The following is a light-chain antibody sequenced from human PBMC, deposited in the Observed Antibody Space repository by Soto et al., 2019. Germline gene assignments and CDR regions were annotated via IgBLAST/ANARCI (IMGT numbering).Light chain of an antibody. CDR3: ASYAGTSTPVV. CDR1: SGDVGGYNF. J-gene: IGLJ3*02. CDR2: DVS. Sequence: QSALTQPASVSGSPGQSITISCTGTSGDVGGYNFVSWYQQHPGKVPKLMIHDVSNRPSGISHRFSGSKSGNTASLTISGLQAEDEADYYCASYAGTSTPVVFGGGTKVTVL. V-gene: IGLV2-14*03.